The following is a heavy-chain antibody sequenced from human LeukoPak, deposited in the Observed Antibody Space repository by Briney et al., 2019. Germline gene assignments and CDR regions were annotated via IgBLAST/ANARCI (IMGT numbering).Heavy chain of an antibody. D-gene: IGHD6-19*01. CDR2: IIPIFGTA. CDR3: ARDYYAVAGLPYFDY. V-gene: IGHV1-69*05. CDR1: GGTFSSYA. Sequence: ASVKVSCKASGGTFSSYAISWVRQAPGQGLEWMGRIIPIFGTANYAQKFQGRVTITTDESTSTAYMELSSLRSEDTAVYHCARDYYAVAGLPYFDYWGQGTLVTVSS. J-gene: IGHJ4*02.